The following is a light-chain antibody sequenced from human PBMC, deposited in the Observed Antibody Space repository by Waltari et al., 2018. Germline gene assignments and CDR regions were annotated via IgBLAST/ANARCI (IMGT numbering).Light chain of an antibody. CDR3: QQYGSSPT. CDR1: QTISNY. CDR2: DAS. Sequence: EIVLTQSPGTLSLSPGERATLSCRASQTISNYLAWYQQKPGQAPRLLVYDASSRAIGIPDRCSGSGSGTDFTLTISRLEPEDFAMYYCQQYGSSPTFGQGTKLEIK. V-gene: IGKV3-20*01. J-gene: IGKJ2*01.